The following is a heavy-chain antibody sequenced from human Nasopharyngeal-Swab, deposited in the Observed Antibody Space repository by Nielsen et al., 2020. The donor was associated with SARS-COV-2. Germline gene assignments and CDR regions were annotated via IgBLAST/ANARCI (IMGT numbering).Heavy chain of an antibody. CDR3: ARHQEFTIFGVVIRGAFDI. D-gene: IGHD3-3*01. V-gene: IGHV4-39*01. Sequence: ETLSLTCAVSGGSFSSRSYYWGWIRQPPGKGLEWIGSIYYRGSTYYNPSLKSRVSISVDTSKNHFSLKLSSVTAADTAVYYCARHQEFTIFGVVIRGAFDIWGQGTMVTVSS. CDR1: GGSFSSRSYY. CDR2: IYYRGST. J-gene: IGHJ3*02.